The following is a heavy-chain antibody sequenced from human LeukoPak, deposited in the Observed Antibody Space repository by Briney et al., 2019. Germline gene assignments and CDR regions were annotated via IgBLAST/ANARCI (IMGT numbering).Heavy chain of an antibody. CDR1: GFTVSSNY. Sequence: PGGSLRLSCAASGFTVSSNYMSWVRQAPGEGLEWVSVIYSGGSTYYADSVKGRFTISRDNSKNTLYLQMNSLRAEDTAVYYCARDTNFERDYYYMDVWGKGTTVTVSS. CDR2: IYSGGST. J-gene: IGHJ6*03. V-gene: IGHV3-66*02. CDR3: ARDTNFERDYYYMDV.